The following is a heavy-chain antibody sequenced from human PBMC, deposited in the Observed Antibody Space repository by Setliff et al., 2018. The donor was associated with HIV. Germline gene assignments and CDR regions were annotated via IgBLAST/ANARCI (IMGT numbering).Heavy chain of an antibody. CDR1: GASITSHY. J-gene: IGHJ4*02. Sequence: PSETLSLTCTVSGASITSHYWGWIRQSPGRELEWIGYIYSTGSTNYNPSLQRRVSISMAASKNKFSLKVTSVTSADTAVYYCAKGAGFYGDYTFDFWGQGNLVTVSS. CDR3: AKGAGFYGDYTFDF. V-gene: IGHV4-59*11. CDR2: IYSTGST. D-gene: IGHD4-17*01.